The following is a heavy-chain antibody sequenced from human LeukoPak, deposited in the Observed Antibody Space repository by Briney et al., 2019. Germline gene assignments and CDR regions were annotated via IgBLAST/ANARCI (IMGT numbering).Heavy chain of an antibody. V-gene: IGHV3-13*01. CDR3: ARGGSIVGATDAFDI. Sequence: GGSLRLSCAASGFTFSSYDTHWVRQATGKGLEWVSAIGTAGDTYYPGSVKGRFTISRENAKNSLYLQMNSLRAGDTAVYYCARGGSIVGATDAFDIWGQGTMVTVSS. D-gene: IGHD1-26*01. CDR1: GFTFSSYD. CDR2: IGTAGDT. J-gene: IGHJ3*02.